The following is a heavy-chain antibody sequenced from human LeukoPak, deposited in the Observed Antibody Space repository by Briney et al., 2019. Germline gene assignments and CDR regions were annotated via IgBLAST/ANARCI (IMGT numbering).Heavy chain of an antibody. J-gene: IGHJ5*02. CDR3: TRRPGYSSSAEFDP. CDR1: GYTFTNYD. V-gene: IGHV1-8*03. D-gene: IGHD6-13*01. Sequence: ASGKVSCKASGYTFTNYDINWVRQATGQGLEWMGWMNPNSGNTAYAQKFQGRVTITRNTSISTAYMELSSLRSEDTAVYYCTRRPGYSSSAEFDPWGQGTLVTVSS. CDR2: MNPNSGNT.